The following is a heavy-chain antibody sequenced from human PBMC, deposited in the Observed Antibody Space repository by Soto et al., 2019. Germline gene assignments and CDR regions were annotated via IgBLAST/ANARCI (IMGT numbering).Heavy chain of an antibody. D-gene: IGHD6-13*01. V-gene: IGHV3-48*01. CDR2: ISSSSSTI. CDR1: GFTFSSYS. Sequence: GGSLRLSCAASGFTFSSYSMNWVRQAPGKGLEWVSYISSSSSTIYYADSVKGRFTISRDNAKNSLYLQMNSLRAEDTAVYYCARVRRDLIAAATEGPGKYYYYYMDVWGKGTTVTVSS. CDR3: ARVRRDLIAAATEGPGKYYYYYMDV. J-gene: IGHJ6*03.